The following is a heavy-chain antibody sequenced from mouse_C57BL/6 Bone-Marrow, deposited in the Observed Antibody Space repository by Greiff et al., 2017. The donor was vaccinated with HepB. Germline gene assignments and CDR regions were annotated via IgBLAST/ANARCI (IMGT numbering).Heavy chain of an antibody. Sequence: VQLQQSGAELVKPGASVKLSCTASGFNIKDYYMHWVKQRTEQGLEWIGRIDPEDGETKYAPKFKGKATITADTSSNTAYLQLSSLTSEDTAVYYCARDIVFITTVVDYWGQGTTLTVSS. D-gene: IGHD1-1*01. V-gene: IGHV14-2*01. CDR1: GFNIKDYY. J-gene: IGHJ2*01. CDR3: ARDIVFITTVVDY. CDR2: IDPEDGET.